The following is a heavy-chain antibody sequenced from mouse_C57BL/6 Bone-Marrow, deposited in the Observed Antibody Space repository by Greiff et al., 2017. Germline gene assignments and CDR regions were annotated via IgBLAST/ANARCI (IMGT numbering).Heavy chain of an antibody. CDR1: GFNIKDDY. CDR2: IDPENGDT. V-gene: IGHV14-4*01. J-gene: IGHJ1*03. D-gene: IGHD1-1*01. CDR3: TTGLYGSSPYWYFDV. Sequence: VQLQQSGAELVRPGASVKLSCTASGFNIKDDYMHWVKQRPEQGLEWIGWIDPENGDTEYASKFPGKATITADTSSNTAYLQLSSLTSEDTAVYYCTTGLYGSSPYWYFDVWGTGTTVTVSP.